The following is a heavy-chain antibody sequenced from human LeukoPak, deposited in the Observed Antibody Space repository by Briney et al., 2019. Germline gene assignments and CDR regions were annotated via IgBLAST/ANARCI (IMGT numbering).Heavy chain of an antibody. CDR1: GFTFSSYA. V-gene: IGHV3-23*01. D-gene: IGHD4-11*01. CDR3: AKGTDSNYESYYFDY. CDR2: ISGSGGST. Sequence: GGSLILSCAASGFTFSSYAMSWVRQAPGKGLEWVSAISGSGGSTYYADSVKGRFTISRDNSKNTLYLQMNSLRAEDMALYYCAKGTDSNYESYYFDYWGQGTLVTVSS. J-gene: IGHJ4*02.